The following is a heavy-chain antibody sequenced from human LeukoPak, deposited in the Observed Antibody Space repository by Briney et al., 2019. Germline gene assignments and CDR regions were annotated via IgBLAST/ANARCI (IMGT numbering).Heavy chain of an antibody. D-gene: IGHD3-22*01. V-gene: IGHV7-4-1*02. CDR2: INTNTGDP. Sequence: ASVKVSCKASGYTFTSYAMHWVRQAPGQGLEWMGWINTNTGDPTYAQGFTGRFVFSLDTSVSTAYLQISSLKAEDTAVYYCARTPRRYYDSSGDRVGYWGQGTLVTVSS. J-gene: IGHJ4*02. CDR3: ARTPRRYYDSSGDRVGY. CDR1: GYTFTSYA.